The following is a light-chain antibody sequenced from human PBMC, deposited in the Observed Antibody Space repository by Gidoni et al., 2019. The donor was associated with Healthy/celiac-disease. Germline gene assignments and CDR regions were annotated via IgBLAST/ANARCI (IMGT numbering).Light chain of an antibody. J-gene: IGKJ4*01. Sequence: IQLTQSPSSLSASVGDRVTITCRASQDISSYLAWDQQKPGKAPKLLIYAASTLQSGVPSRFSGSGSGTDFTLTISSLQPEDFATYYCQQLNSYPLTFGGGTKVEIK. CDR3: QQLNSYPLT. V-gene: IGKV1-9*01. CDR2: AAS. CDR1: QDISSY.